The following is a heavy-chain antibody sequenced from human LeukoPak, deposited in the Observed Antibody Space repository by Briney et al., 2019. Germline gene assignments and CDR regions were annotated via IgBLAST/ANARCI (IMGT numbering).Heavy chain of an antibody. V-gene: IGHV3-74*01. CDR1: GFTFSSYW. CDR3: AREVCIGGSCSVFDY. J-gene: IGHJ4*02. D-gene: IGHD2-15*01. Sequence: GGSVRLSCAASGFTFSSYWMHWVRQAPGKGLVGVSRINCDGSSRTYADSVKGRFTNPRDNAKNTRALQMNSLRTEDTAVYYCAREVCIGGSCSVFDYWGQGTLVTVSS. CDR2: INCDGSSR.